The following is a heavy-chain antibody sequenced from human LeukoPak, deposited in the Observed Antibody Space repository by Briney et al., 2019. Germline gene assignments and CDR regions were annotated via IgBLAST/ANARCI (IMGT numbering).Heavy chain of an antibody. CDR2: IYTSGST. Sequence: PSETLSLTCTVSGGSISSYYWSWIRQPAGKGLEWIGRIYTSGSTNYNPSLKSRVAISVDTSKNQFSLKLSSVTAADTAVYYCAGVLRFLEWLPHYYYYYMDVWGKGTTVTVSS. CDR3: AGVLRFLEWLPHYYYYYMDV. J-gene: IGHJ6*03. CDR1: GGSISSYY. V-gene: IGHV4-4*07. D-gene: IGHD3-3*01.